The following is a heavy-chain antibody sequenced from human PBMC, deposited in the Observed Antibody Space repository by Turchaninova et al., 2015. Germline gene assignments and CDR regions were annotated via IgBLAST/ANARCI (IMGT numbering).Heavy chain of an antibody. CDR1: GFSLSTSGMR. D-gene: IGHD1-26*01. CDR2: IDWDDDK. V-gene: IGHV2-70*04. J-gene: IGHJ4*01. Sequence: QVTLKESGPALVKPTQTLTLTCTFSGFSLSTSGMRVSWIRQPPGKALEWVARIDWDDDKFYSPSLKTRLTIAKDTSKNQVVLTMTNMDPVDTGTYYCARYSGSYSGLYFDSWGHGTLVTVSS. CDR3: ARYSGSYSGLYFDS.